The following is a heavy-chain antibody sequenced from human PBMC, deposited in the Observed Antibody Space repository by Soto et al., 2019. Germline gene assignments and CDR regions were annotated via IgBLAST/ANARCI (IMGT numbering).Heavy chain of an antibody. D-gene: IGHD6-13*01. J-gene: IGHJ6*02. Sequence: GWSLRLSCSASGFTFSSYAMHWVRQAPGKGLEYVSAISSNGGSTYYADSVKGRFTISRDNSKNTLYLQMSSLRAEDTAVYYCVRSRRSSGIYYSYYGMDGWGQGTPVTVAS. V-gene: IGHV3-64D*06. CDR1: GFTFSSYA. CDR2: ISSNGGST. CDR3: VRSRRSSGIYYSYYGMDG.